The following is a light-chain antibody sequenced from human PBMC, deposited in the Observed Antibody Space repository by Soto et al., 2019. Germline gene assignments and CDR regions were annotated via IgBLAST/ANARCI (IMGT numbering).Light chain of an antibody. Sequence: DIQMTQSPSSLSASVGDRVPITCRASQSIGTYLSWYQQEPGRAPKLLIYAASTLQSGVPSRFSGSGSGAEFTLTISSLQPEDVATYYCQRYNSASITFGQGTRLEIK. V-gene: IGKV1-27*01. CDR2: AAS. CDR3: QRYNSASIT. CDR1: QSIGTY. J-gene: IGKJ5*01.